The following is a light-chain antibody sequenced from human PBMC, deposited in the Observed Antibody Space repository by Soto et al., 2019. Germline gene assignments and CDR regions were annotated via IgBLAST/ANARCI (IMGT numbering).Light chain of an antibody. CDR3: ISYTSDDVRYV. CDR1: NSDVGIYDF. J-gene: IGLJ1*01. Sequence: QSVLTQPASVSGTPGQSITISCTGSNSDVGIYDFVSWYQHLPGRAPKLIVSEVSHRPSGVSNRFSGSKSGNTASLTISGLQSEDEADYYCISYTSDDVRYVFGTGTKLTVL. V-gene: IGLV2-14*01. CDR2: EVS.